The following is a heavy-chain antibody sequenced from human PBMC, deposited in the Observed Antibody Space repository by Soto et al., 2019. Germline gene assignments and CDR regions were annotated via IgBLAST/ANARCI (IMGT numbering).Heavy chain of an antibody. V-gene: IGHV3-7*01. D-gene: IGHD6-25*01. J-gene: IGHJ4*02. CDR2: IKQAGSEK. Sequence: GGSLRLSCAASGFTFSAYWVSWVHQAPGKGLEWVANIKQAGSEKYYVDSVNGRFIISRDDAKNSLFLQVNSLRVEDTAVYYCAREKRANGYFDYWGQGTLVTVSS. CDR1: GFTFSAYW. CDR3: AREKRANGYFDY.